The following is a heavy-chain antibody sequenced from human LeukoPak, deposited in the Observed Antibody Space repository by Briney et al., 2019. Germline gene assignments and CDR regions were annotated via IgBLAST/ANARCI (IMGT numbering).Heavy chain of an antibody. D-gene: IGHD3-22*01. V-gene: IGHV1-2*02. J-gene: IGHJ5*02. CDR2: INPNSGGT. Sequence: ASVKVSCKASGYTFTGYYMHWVRQAPGQGLEWMGLINPNSGGTNYAQKFQGRVTMTRDTSISTAYMELSRLRSDDTAVYYCARDSSGRNHNWFDPWGQGTLVTVSS. CDR3: ARDSSGRNHNWFDP. CDR1: GYTFTGYY.